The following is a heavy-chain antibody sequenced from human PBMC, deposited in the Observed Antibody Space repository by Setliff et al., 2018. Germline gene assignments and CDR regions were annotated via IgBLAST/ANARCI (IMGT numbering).Heavy chain of an antibody. V-gene: IGHV1-69-2*01. CDR1: GYSFSDFD. J-gene: IGHJ4*02. D-gene: IGHD1-1*01. Sequence: ASVKVSCKAPGYSFSDFDMHWVRQVPGEGLEALGRIDPRDDFTVYAERFKDRLTITADTSTDTSYMEMSSLRFEDTAVYYCAIDYGPTGTPYHWGQGTPVTVSS. CDR2: IDPRDDFT. CDR3: AIDYGPTGTPYH.